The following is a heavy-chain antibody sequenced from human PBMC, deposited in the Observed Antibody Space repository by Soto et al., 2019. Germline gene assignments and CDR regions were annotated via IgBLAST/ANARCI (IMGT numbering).Heavy chain of an antibody. Sequence: SETLSFTCTVSGDSMTSGDYSWSWIRQPPGKGLEWLGYIYRTGNTHYSPSLKSRVSISQDRSKNQFSLELTSVTAADTAVYYCARGDYQYSIDYWGQGTLVTVSS. CDR2: IYRTGNT. J-gene: IGHJ4*02. D-gene: IGHD2-2*01. CDR3: ARGDYQYSIDY. CDR1: GDSMTSGDYS. V-gene: IGHV4-30-2*01.